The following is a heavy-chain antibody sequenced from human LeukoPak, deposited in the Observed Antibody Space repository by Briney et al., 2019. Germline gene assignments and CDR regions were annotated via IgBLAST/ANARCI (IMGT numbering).Heavy chain of an antibody. CDR3: ARGRRWLQN. V-gene: IGHV4-34*01. D-gene: IGHD5-24*01. CDR1: GGSFSGYY. CDR2: INHSGGT. Sequence: PSETLSLTCAVYGGSFSGYYWSWIRQPPGKGLEWIGEINHSGGTNYNPSLKSRVTISVDTSKNQFSLKLSSVTAADTAVYYCARGRRWLQNWGQGTLVTVSS. J-gene: IGHJ4*02.